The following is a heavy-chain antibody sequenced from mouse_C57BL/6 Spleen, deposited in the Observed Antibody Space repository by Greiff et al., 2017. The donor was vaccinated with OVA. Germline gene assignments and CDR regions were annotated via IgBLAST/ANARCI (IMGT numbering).Heavy chain of an antibody. D-gene: IGHD1-1*01. CDR3: ARNKDYGSSCAMDY. Sequence: VQVVESGPGLVQPSQSLSITCTVSGFSLTSYGVHWVRQSPGKGLEWLGVIWSGGSTDYNAAFISRLSISKDNSKSQVFFKMNSLQADDTAIYYCARNKDYGSSCAMDYWGQGTSVTVSS. CDR2: IWSGGST. J-gene: IGHJ4*01. V-gene: IGHV2-2*01. CDR1: GFSLTSYG.